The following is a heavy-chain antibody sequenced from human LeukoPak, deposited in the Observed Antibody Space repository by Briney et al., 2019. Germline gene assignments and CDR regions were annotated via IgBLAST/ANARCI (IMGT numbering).Heavy chain of an antibody. D-gene: IGHD4-17*01. J-gene: IGHJ4*02. V-gene: IGHV3-49*03. CDR2: VRSKAYGGTT. Sequence: GGSLRLSCTASGFTFGDYAMSWFRQAPGKGLEWVGFVRSKAYGGTTEYAASVKGRFTISRDDSKSIAYLQMNSLKTEATAVYYCTRNTVTDPAQTFDYWGQGTLVTVSS. CDR3: TRNTVTDPAQTFDY. CDR1: GFTFGDYA.